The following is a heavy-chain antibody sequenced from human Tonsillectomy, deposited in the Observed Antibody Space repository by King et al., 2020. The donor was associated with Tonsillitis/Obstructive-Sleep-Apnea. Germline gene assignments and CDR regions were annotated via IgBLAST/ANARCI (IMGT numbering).Heavy chain of an antibody. Sequence: VQLVESGGGLVQPGGSLRLSCAASGFTVSSNYMSWVRQAPGKGLEWVSVIYIGGSTYYADSVKGRFTISRDNSKNTLYLQMNSLRAEDTAVYYCARERRFWSGYYGANWFDPWGQGTLVTVSS. V-gene: IGHV3-66*01. CDR2: IYIGGST. D-gene: IGHD3-3*01. CDR1: GFTVSSNY. J-gene: IGHJ5*02. CDR3: ARERRFWSGYYGANWFDP.